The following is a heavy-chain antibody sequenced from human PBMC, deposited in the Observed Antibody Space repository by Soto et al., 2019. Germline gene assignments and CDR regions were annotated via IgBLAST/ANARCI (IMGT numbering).Heavy chain of an antibody. CDR3: ARLVYDTRLDYLYFDF. CDR2: IFHDGTA. Sequence: SETLSLTCTVSGVSISGGNWWTWVRQCPRKGLEYIGEIFHDGTANYFPSFERRVAMSVDKSKNQFSLKLTSVTAAAAAIYYRARLVYDTRLDYLYFDFWGQGAQVTVSS. J-gene: IGHJ4*02. V-gene: IGHV4-4*02. CDR1: GVSISGGNW. D-gene: IGHD3-16*01.